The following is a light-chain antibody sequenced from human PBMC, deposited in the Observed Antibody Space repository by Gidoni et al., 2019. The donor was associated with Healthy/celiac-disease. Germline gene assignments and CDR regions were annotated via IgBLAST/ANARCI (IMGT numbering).Light chain of an antibody. CDR2: AAS. CDR1: QGSGSY. Sequence: AIRMTQSPSSFSASTGDRVTITCRANQGSGSYLAWYQQKPGKAPKLLIYAASTLQSGVPSRFSGSGSGTDFTLTISCLQSEDFATYYCQQYYSYPRTFGQGTKVEIK. J-gene: IGKJ1*01. V-gene: IGKV1-8*01. CDR3: QQYYSYPRT.